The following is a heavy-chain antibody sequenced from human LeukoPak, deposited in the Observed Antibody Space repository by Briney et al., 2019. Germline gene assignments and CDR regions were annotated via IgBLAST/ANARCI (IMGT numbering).Heavy chain of an antibody. Sequence: PGGSLRLSCAASGFTFSSYAMSWVRQAPGKGLEWVSSISSSSSSIYYADSVKGRCTISRDNSKSSLYLQLTSLTVEDTAVYYCARGDYSSGMDYWGQGTLVTVSS. V-gene: IGHV3-21*01. CDR1: GFTFSSYA. D-gene: IGHD4-11*01. J-gene: IGHJ4*02. CDR2: ISSSSSSI. CDR3: ARGDYSSGMDY.